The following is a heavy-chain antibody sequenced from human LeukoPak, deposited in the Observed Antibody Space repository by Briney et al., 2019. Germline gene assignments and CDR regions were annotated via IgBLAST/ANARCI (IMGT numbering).Heavy chain of an antibody. CDR2: ISGSGGST. Sequence: GGSLRLSCAASGFTFSSYAMSWVRQAPGKGLEWVSGISGSGGSTYYADSVKGRFTISRDNSKNTLYLQMNSLRAEDTAVYYCAKESQAGVSGSYSNDYWGQGTLVTVSS. V-gene: IGHV3-23*01. J-gene: IGHJ4*02. CDR1: GFTFSSYA. CDR3: AKESQAGVSGSYSNDY. D-gene: IGHD1-26*01.